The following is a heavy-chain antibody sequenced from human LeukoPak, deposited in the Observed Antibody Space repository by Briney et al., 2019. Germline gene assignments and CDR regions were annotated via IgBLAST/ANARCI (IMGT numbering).Heavy chain of an antibody. CDR2: IYYSGST. D-gene: IGHD3-22*01. Sequence: SETLSLTCAVYGGSFSGYYWSWIRQPPGKGLEWIGYIYYSGSTNYNPSLKSRVTISVDTSKNQFSLKLSSVTAADTAVYYCARQNYYDSSCLDYWGQGTLVTVSS. V-gene: IGHV4-59*08. J-gene: IGHJ4*02. CDR3: ARQNYYDSSCLDY. CDR1: GGSFSGYY.